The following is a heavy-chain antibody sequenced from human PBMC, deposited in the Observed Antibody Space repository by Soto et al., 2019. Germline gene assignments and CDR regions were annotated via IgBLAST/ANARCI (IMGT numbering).Heavy chain of an antibody. CDR2: ISSSSSYI. CDR1: GFTFSSYS. V-gene: IGHV3-21*01. Sequence: EVQLVESGGGLVKPGGSLRLSCAASGFTFSSYSMNWVRQAPGKGLEWVSSISSSSSYIYYADSVKGRFTISRDNAKNSLYLQMNSQRAEDTAVYYCARGCSSTSCYNWYFDLWGRGTLVTVSS. J-gene: IGHJ2*01. CDR3: ARGCSSTSCYNWYFDL. D-gene: IGHD2-2*01.